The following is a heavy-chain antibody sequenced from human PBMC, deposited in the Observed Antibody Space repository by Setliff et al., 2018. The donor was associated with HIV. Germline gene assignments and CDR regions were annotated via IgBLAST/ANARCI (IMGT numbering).Heavy chain of an antibody. D-gene: IGHD3-22*01. CDR3: ASHRSYYDETRTLREEGFVP. J-gene: IGHJ5*02. CDR2: FSYSGST. Sequence: SETLSLTCTVSGGSVSSSTYYWSWIRQPPGKGLEWVGTFSYSGSTYYNPSLKSRVTISVDTSKNQLSLKVSSVTAADTAVYYCASHRSYYDETRTLREEGFVPWGQGTLVTVSS. CDR1: GGSVSSSTYY. V-gene: IGHV4-39*01.